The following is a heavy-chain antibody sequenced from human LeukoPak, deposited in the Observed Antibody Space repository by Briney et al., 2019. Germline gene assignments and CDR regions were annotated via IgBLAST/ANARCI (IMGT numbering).Heavy chain of an antibody. J-gene: IGHJ4*02. D-gene: IGHD3-22*01. CDR3: ATLSSVGSSGSGDTGY. CDR2: FDPEDGET. V-gene: IGHV1-24*01. CDR1: GYTLTELS. Sequence: ASVKVSCKVSGYTLTELSMHWVRQAPGKGLEWMGGFDPEDGETIYAQKFQGRVTMTEDTSTDTAYMELSSLRSEDTAVYYCATLSSVGSSGSGDTGYWGQGTLVTVSS.